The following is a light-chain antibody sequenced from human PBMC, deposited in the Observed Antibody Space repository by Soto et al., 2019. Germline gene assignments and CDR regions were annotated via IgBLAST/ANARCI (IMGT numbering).Light chain of an antibody. CDR2: EVS. CDR1: SSDVGGYNY. Sequence: QSALTQPASVSGSPGQSITISCTGTSSDVGGYNYVSWYQQHPGKATKLMIYEVSNRPSGGSNRFSGSKSGNTASLTISGLQAEDEADYYCSSYTSSSPLYVLGTGTNVNVL. V-gene: IGLV2-14*01. J-gene: IGLJ1*01. CDR3: SSYTSSSPLYV.